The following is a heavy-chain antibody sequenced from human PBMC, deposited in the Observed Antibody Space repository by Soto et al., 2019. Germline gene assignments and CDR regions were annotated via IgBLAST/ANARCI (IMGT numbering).Heavy chain of an antibody. CDR3: ARGTCSGGSCYRFGY. CDR1: GFSLSSYT. CDR2: ISSSSSYI. J-gene: IGHJ4*02. V-gene: IGHV3-21*04. D-gene: IGHD2-15*01. Sequence: GGSLRLSCAASGFSLSSYTMNWVRQAPGKGLEWVSSISSSSSYIHYADSVKGRFTISRDTAKNSLYLQMNSLRAEDTAVYYCARGTCSGGSCYRFGYWGQGTVVTVSS.